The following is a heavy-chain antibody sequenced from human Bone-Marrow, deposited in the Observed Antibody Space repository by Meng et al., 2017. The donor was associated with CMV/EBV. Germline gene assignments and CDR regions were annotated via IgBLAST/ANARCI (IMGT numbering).Heavy chain of an antibody. Sequence: QWHVVQSGSELKQPGASVEVSCRPSGYTFTSYTMKLVRQAPGQGLEWMGWINTTTGDPTDAQGFTGRFVFSLDTSVSTAYLQISSLKNDDTAVYYCARGSLEADEDPGWGQGTLVTVSS. CDR1: GYTFTSYT. CDR2: INTTTGDP. CDR3: ARGSLEADEDPG. D-gene: IGHD6-13*01. J-gene: IGHJ4*02. V-gene: IGHV7-4-1*02.